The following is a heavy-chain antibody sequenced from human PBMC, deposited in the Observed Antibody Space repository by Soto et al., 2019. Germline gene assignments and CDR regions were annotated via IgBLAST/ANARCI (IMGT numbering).Heavy chain of an antibody. CDR2: ISWNSGSI. V-gene: IGHV3-9*01. CDR3: AKDGNYDFWSGYYSRGGVTTLGVGVDY. J-gene: IGHJ4*02. Sequence: EVQLVESGGGLVQPGRSLRLSCAASGFTFDDYAMHWVRQAPGKGLEWVSGISWNSGSIGYADSVKGRFTISRDNAKNSLYLQMNSLRAEDTALYYCAKDGNYDFWSGYYSRGGVTTLGVGVDYWGQGTLVTVSS. CDR1: GFTFDDYA. D-gene: IGHD3-3*01.